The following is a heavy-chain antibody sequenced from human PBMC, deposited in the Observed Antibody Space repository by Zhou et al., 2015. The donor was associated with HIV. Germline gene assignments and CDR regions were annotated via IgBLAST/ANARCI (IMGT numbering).Heavy chain of an antibody. V-gene: IGHV3-74*03. CDR2: IDGDGSDT. Sequence: DVQLVESGGALVQTGGSLRLSCAVSGFTFSPYWMHWVRQGPEKGLMWVSRIDGDGSDTTYADSVRGRFTISRDNARNTLYLEMKSLGVEDTAVYYCAKARLPGRQFDWLTSPLDSWGQGTLVIVSS. J-gene: IGHJ5*01. D-gene: IGHD3-9*01. CDR3: AKARLPGRQFDWLTSPLDS. CDR1: GFTFSPYW.